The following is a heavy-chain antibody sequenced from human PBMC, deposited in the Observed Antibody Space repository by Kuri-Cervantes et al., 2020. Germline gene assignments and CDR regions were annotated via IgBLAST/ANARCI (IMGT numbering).Heavy chain of an antibody. CDR1: GYTFTSYD. Sequence: ASVKVSCKASGYTFTSYDINWVRQATGQGLEWMGWMNPNSGNTGCAQKFQGRVTMTRNTSISTAYMELSSLRSEDTAVYYCARMAYSGYDTFDYWGQGTLVTVSS. CDR3: ARMAYSGYDTFDY. V-gene: IGHV1-8*01. CDR2: MNPNSGNT. J-gene: IGHJ4*02. D-gene: IGHD5-12*01.